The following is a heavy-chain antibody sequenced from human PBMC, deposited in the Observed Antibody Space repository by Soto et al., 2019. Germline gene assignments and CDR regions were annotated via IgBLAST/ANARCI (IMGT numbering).Heavy chain of an antibody. Sequence: PSETLSLTCSVSGGSISSSSYYWGWIRQPPGKGLEWIGSIYHSGSIYYNPSLKSRVTISVDTSKNQFSLKLTSVTAADTAVYYCARDKITGLFDYWGQGTLVTSPQ. V-gene: IGHV4-39*02. D-gene: IGHD2-8*02. CDR2: IYHSGSI. CDR1: GGSISSSSYY. CDR3: ARDKITGLFDY. J-gene: IGHJ4*02.